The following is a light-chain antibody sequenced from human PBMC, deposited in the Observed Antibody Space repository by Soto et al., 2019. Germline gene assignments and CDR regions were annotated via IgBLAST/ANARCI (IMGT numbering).Light chain of an antibody. J-gene: IGLJ2*01. Sequence: NFMLTQPHSVSESPGKTVTISCTRSSGSIASNYVQWYQQRPGSSPTTVIYEDNQRPSGVPDRFSGSIDSSSNSASLTISGLKPEDEADYHCQSYDSSHHVVFGGGTKVTVL. CDR2: EDN. CDR3: QSYDSSHHVV. V-gene: IGLV6-57*01. CDR1: SGSIASNY.